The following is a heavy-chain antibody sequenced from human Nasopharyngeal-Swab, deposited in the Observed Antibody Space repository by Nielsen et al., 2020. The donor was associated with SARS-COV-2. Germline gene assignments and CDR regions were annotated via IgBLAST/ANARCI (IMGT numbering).Heavy chain of an antibody. CDR3: AKDIEVDIVVVVAANAFDI. D-gene: IGHD2-15*01. CDR1: GFTFSSYW. Sequence: GESLKISCAASGFTFSSYWMSWVRQAPGKGLEWVANIKQDGSEKYYVDSVKGRFTISRDNAKNSLYLQMNSLRAEDTALYYCAKDIEVDIVVVVAANAFDIWGQGTMVTVSS. J-gene: IGHJ3*02. CDR2: IKQDGSEK. V-gene: IGHV3-7*03.